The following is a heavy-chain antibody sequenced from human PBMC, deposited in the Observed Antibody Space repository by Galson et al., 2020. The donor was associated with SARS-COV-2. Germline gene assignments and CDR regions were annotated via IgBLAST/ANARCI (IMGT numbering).Heavy chain of an antibody. CDR3: ARSTYYFGSGRDDPPPGADYCVY. CDR1: GGSISRAGYY. CDR2: IFYRGST. D-gene: IGHD3-10*01. J-gene: IGHJ4*02. V-gene: IGHV4-31*03. Sequence: SATLSLTCTVSGGSISRAGYYWNWIRQHPGKGLEWIGNIFYRGSTYYNPSLKSRITTSVDTSKNQFSLKLSSVTAADTAVYYCARSTYYFGSGRDDPPPGADYCVYWGQGTLVTVSS.